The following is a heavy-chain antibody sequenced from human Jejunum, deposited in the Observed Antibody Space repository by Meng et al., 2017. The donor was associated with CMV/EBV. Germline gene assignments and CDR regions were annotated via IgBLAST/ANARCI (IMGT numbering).Heavy chain of an antibody. D-gene: IGHD2-2*01. V-gene: IGHV3-7*01. J-gene: IGHJ6*02. Sequence: MGWVRQAPGKGLEWVANIKDDGSEKYSVDSVKGRFTISRDNAKNSLYLQMNSLRAEDTAMYFCARDMCTTTSCYGRLNYYYYAMDVWGQGTTVTVSS. CDR2: IKDDGSEK. CDR3: ARDMCTTTSCYGRLNYYYYAMDV.